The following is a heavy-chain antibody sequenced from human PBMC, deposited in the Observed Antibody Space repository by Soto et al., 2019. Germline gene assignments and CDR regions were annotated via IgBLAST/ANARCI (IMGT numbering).Heavy chain of an antibody. Sequence: SETLSLTCTVSGGSISSGDYYWSWIRQPPGKGLEWIGYIYYSGATYYNPSLKSRVTISVDTSKNQFSPKLSSVTAADTAVYYCARDYPSWDYYYGMDVWGQGTTVTAP. CDR2: IYYSGAT. CDR1: GGSISSGDYY. J-gene: IGHJ6*02. CDR3: ARDYPSWDYYYGMDV. D-gene: IGHD3-16*02. V-gene: IGHV4-30-4*01.